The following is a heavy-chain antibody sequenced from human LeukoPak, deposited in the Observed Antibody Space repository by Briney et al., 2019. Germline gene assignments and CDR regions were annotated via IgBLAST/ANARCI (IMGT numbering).Heavy chain of an antibody. Sequence: PPGGSLRLSCEASGFTFSNYWMHWVRQAPGKGLVRVSRINTDGSNTAYADSAKGRFTISRDNAKNSLYLQMNSLRAEDTAVYYCARLGYCSSTSCYTGDYWGQGTLVTVSS. D-gene: IGHD2-2*02. CDR2: INTDGSNT. CDR1: GFTFSNYW. J-gene: IGHJ4*02. V-gene: IGHV3-74*01. CDR3: ARLGYCSSTSCYTGDY.